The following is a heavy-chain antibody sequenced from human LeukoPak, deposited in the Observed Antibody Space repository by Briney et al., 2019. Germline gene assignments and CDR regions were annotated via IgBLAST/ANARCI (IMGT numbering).Heavy chain of an antibody. D-gene: IGHD6-13*01. J-gene: IGHJ4*02. Sequence: GRSLRLSCAASGFTFSSYGMHWVRQAPGKGLEWVAVIWYDGSNKCYADSVKGRFTISRDNSKNTLYLQMNSLRAEDTAVYYCAKDDPYSSSWLDYWGQGTLVTVSS. V-gene: IGHV3-33*06. CDR2: IWYDGSNK. CDR1: GFTFSSYG. CDR3: AKDDPYSSSWLDY.